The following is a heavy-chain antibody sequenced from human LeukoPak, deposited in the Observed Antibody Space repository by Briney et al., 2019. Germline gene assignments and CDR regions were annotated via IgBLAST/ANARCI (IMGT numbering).Heavy chain of an antibody. CDR2: IYYSGST. J-gene: IGHJ4*02. CDR1: GGSISRYY. V-gene: IGHV4-59*08. Sequence: PSETLSLTCTVCGGSISRYYWSWIRQPPGKGLEWIGYIYYSGSTNSNPSLKSRVTISVDTSKNQFSLKLSSVAAADTAVYYCARHAKDGYNFIDYWGQGTLVTVSS. CDR3: ARHAKDGYNFIDY. D-gene: IGHD5-24*01.